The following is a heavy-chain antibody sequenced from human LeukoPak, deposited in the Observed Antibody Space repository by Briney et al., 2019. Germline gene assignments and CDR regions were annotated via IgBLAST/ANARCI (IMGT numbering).Heavy chain of an antibody. CDR1: GDSISSGYC. Sequence: SETLSHTCAVSGDSISSGYCWGWIRQPPGKGLEWIGSLSHSGSTFNNPSLKSRVTISVDTSKNQFSLKLSSVTAADTAVYHCARDRYYYGSGSYYSDCYYYYYMDVWGKGTTVTISS. V-gene: IGHV4-38-2*02. D-gene: IGHD3-10*01. CDR3: ARDRYYYGSGSYYSDCYYYYYMDV. J-gene: IGHJ6*03. CDR2: LSHSGST.